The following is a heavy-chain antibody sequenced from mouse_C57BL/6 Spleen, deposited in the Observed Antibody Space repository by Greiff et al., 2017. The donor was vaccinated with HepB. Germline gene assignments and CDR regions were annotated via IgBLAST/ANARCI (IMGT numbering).Heavy chain of an antibody. V-gene: IGHV14-2*01. CDR3: ANPHYYGSSRYYAMDY. D-gene: IGHD1-1*01. CDR1: GFNINDYY. J-gene: IGHJ4*01. Sequence: EVQLQQSGAELVKPGASVKLSCTASGFNINDYYMHWVKQRTEQGLEWIGRIDPEDGETKYAPKFQGKATITADTSSNTAYLQISSLTSEDTAVYYYANPHYYGSSRYYAMDYWGQGTSVTVSS. CDR2: IDPEDGET.